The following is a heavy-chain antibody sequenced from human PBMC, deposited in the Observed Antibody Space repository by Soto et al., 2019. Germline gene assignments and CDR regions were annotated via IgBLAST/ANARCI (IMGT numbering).Heavy chain of an antibody. V-gene: IGHV1-58*02. J-gene: IGHJ6*02. CDR1: GFTFTSSA. D-gene: IGHD3-9*01. CDR3: AADLGDYDILSGPPYYYYGMDV. CDR2: IVVGSGNT. Sequence: ASVKVSCKASGFTFTSSAMQGVRQARGQRLERIGWIVVGSGNTNYAQQFQERVTITRDMSTSTAYMELSSLRSEYTAVYYCAADLGDYDILSGPPYYYYGMDVWRQGTTVTVSS.